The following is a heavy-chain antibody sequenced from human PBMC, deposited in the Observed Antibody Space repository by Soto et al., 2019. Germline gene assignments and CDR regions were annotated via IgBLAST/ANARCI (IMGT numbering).Heavy chain of an antibody. CDR2: IYWTDDK. D-gene: IGHD4-4*01. Sequence: SGPTGEPTQTLTLTCTFSGFSLSTSGVGVGGIRRPPEKAREWLTLIYWTDDKRYSPSLKSRLTITKDTSKNQVVLTMTNMDPVDTATYYCAHSGNYGEGPIDYWGQGTLVTVSS. J-gene: IGHJ4*02. V-gene: IGHV2-5*01. CDR1: GFSLSTSGVG. CDR3: AHSGNYGEGPIDY.